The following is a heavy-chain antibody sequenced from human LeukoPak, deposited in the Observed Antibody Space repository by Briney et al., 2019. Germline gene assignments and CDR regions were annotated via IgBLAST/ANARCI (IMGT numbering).Heavy chain of an antibody. CDR3: ARRGFGELLIYYYYMDV. D-gene: IGHD3-10*01. Sequence: ASVKVSCKASGYTFTSYDINWVRQATGQGLEWMGWMNPNSGNTGYAQKFQGRVTMTRNTSISTAYMELCSLRSEDTAVYYCARRGFGELLIYYYYMDVWGKGTTVTVSS. CDR1: GYTFTSYD. CDR2: MNPNSGNT. V-gene: IGHV1-8*01. J-gene: IGHJ6*03.